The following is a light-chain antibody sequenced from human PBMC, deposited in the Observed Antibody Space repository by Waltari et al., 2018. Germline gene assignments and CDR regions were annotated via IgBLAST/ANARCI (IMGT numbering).Light chain of an antibody. J-gene: IGLJ2*01. CDR1: SSNIGSNT. Sequence: QSVLTQPPSASGTPGQRVTISCSGSSSNIGSNTLNWYQQLPGTAPKLLIYSNNQRASGVPDRCSGSKSGTSASLAISGLQSEDEADYYCAAWDDSLNGVVFGGGTKLTVL. CDR3: AAWDDSLNGVV. V-gene: IGLV1-44*01. CDR2: SNN.